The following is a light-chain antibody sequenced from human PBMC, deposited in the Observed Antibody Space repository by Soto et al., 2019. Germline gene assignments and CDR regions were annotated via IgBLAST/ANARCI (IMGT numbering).Light chain of an antibody. V-gene: IGKV3-15*01. CDR3: QQFGGWPS. CDR1: QSVSSH. Sequence: EIRMTHSPALLFVSPGESATTRCMASQSVSSHVVWYQQKPGQAPRLLISDSSTGPTGIPARFSGSGSGTEFTLTISSLKSDDSAIYYCQQFGGWPSFGLGTKVDIK. CDR2: DSS. J-gene: IGKJ1*01.